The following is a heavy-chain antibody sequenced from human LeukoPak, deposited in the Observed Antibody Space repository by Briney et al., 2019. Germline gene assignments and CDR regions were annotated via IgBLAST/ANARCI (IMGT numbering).Heavy chain of an antibody. D-gene: IGHD3-10*01. CDR1: GGSFSGYY. V-gene: IGHV3-11*01. J-gene: IGHJ3*02. CDR2: ISSSGSTI. CDR3: ARVGYYGSGTPGI. Sequence: LSLTCAVYGGSFSGYYWSWIRQAPGKGLEWVSYISSSGSTIYYADSVKGRFTISRDNAKNSLYLQMNSLRAEDTAVYYCARVGYYGSGTPGIWGQGTMVTVSS.